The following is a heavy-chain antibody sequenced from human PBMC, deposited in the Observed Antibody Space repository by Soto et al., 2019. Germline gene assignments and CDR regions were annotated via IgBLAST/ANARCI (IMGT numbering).Heavy chain of an antibody. CDR3: ARGGSSWYPFFDY. CDR2: IYHSGST. CDR1: GGSISSSNW. D-gene: IGHD6-13*01. V-gene: IGHV4-4*02. Sequence: PSETLSLTCAVSGGSISSSNWWSWVRQPPGKGLEWIGEIYHSGSTNYIPSLKRRVTISVDKSKNQFSLKLSSVTAADTAVYYCARGGSSWYPFFDYWGQGTLVTVSS. J-gene: IGHJ4*02.